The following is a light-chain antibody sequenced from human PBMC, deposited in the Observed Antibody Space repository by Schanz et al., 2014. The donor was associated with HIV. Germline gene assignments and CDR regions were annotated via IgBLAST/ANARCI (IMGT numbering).Light chain of an antibody. CDR1: SSDVGAYNY. CDR3: SSKRSGDTTPFV. V-gene: IGLV2-14*03. CDR2: DVN. Sequence: QSVLTQPASVSGSPGQSITISCTGTSSDVGAYNYVSWYQQHPGKAPKLMIFDVNSRPSGVSDRFSGSKSGNAASLTISSLQTEDEADYYCSSKRSGDTTPFVFGSGTKLTVL. J-gene: IGLJ1*01.